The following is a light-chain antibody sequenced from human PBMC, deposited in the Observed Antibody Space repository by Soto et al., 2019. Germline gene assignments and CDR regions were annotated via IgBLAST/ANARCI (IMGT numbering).Light chain of an antibody. CDR3: CSFAGSPYV. V-gene: IGLV2-23*02. CDR2: EVT. CDR1: SSDVGSYDL. Sequence: QSALTQPASGSGSPGRSITISCTGTSSDVGSYDLVSWYQQHPGKAPKLMIYEVTKRPSGVSNRFSGSKSGNTASLTISGLQAEDEADYFCCSFAGSPYVFGTGTKVTVL. J-gene: IGLJ1*01.